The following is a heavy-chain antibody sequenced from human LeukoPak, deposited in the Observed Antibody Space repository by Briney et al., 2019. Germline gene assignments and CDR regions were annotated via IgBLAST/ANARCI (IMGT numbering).Heavy chain of an antibody. CDR1: GFTFSSYS. D-gene: IGHD3-10*01. CDR3: ARDRLLWPMDV. J-gene: IGHJ6*02. V-gene: IGHV3-21*01. CDR2: ISSSSSYI. Sequence: GGSLRLSCAASGFTFSSYSMNWVRQAPGKGLEWVSSISSSSSYIYYADSVKGRFTISRDNAKNSLYLQMNSLRAEDTVVYYCARDRLLWPMDVWGQGTTVTVSS.